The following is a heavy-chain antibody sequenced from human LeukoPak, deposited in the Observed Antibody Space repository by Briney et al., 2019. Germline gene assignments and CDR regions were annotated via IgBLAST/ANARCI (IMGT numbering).Heavy chain of an antibody. Sequence: PGGSLRLSCAASGFTFSSYGMHWVRQAPGKGLEWVALIRYDGSNKYYADSVKGRFTISRDNSKNTLYLQMNSLRAEDTAVYYCARDGISCTGGYCYFADWGQGILVTVSS. J-gene: IGHJ4*02. D-gene: IGHD2-8*02. CDR2: IRYDGSNK. V-gene: IGHV3-30*02. CDR3: ARDGISCTGGYCYFAD. CDR1: GFTFSSYG.